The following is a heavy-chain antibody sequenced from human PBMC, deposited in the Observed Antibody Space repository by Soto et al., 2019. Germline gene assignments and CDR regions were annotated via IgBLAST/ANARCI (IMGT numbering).Heavy chain of an antibody. Sequence: XRHTPGKGLEWVSRISGDGTTIYYADSVTGRFTVSRDNAKNTLSLQMSGLGAEDTAVYYCAREYYGLLTGYYNDHWGQGTLVSVSS. CDR2: ISGDGTTI. J-gene: IGHJ4*02. CDR3: AREYYGLLTGYYNDH. V-gene: IGHV3-74*01. D-gene: IGHD3-9*01.